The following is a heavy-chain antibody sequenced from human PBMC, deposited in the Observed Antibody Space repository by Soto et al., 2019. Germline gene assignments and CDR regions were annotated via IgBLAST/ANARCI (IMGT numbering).Heavy chain of an antibody. J-gene: IGHJ3*02. CDR1: GFTFSSYA. Sequence: GGSLRLSCAASGFTFSSYAMSWVRQAPGKGLEWVSAISGSGGSTYYADSVKGRFTISRDNSKNTLYLQMNSRRAEDTAVYYCAKIVGSIFGVVAPAFDIWGQGTMVTVSS. CDR3: AKIVGSIFGVVAPAFDI. D-gene: IGHD3-3*01. CDR2: ISGSGGST. V-gene: IGHV3-23*01.